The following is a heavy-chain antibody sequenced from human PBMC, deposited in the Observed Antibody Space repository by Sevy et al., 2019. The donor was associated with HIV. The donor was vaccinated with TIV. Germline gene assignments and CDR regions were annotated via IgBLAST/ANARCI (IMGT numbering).Heavy chain of an antibody. CDR2: ISTSSTYT. V-gene: IGHV3-11*06. Sequence: GGSLRLSCSASGFTFSDYYMSWIRQAPGKGLEWVSYISTSSTYTNHADSVKGRFTISRDNANNSLYLQMNSLRAEDTAVYYCARESIAVAGIGYYFHSWGQGTLVTVSS. CDR1: GFTFSDYY. D-gene: IGHD6-19*01. CDR3: ARESIAVAGIGYYFHS. J-gene: IGHJ4*02.